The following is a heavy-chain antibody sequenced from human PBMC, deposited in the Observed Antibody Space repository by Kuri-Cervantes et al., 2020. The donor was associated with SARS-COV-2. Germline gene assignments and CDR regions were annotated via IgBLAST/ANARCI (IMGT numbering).Heavy chain of an antibody. CDR1: AFTFNNYG. D-gene: IGHD6-19*01. V-gene: IGHV3-23*01. Sequence: GGSLRLSCAASAFTFNNYGMSWVRQAPRKGLEWVAIISYSGENTYYADSVKGRFTITRDNSKNTVYLQMNSLRAEDTAIYHCAKGSRRSVAGLIFDYWGQGTLVTVSS. CDR3: AKGSRRSVAGLIFDY. CDR2: ISYSGENT. J-gene: IGHJ4*02.